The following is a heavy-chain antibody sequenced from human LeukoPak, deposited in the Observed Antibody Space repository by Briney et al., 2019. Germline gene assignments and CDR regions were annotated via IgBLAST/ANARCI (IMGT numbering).Heavy chain of an antibody. Sequence: SETLSLTCAVYGGSFSGYYWSWIRQPPGKGLEWIGEINHSGGTNYNPSLKSRVTISVDTSKNQFSLKLSSVTAADTAVYYCASGYCSSTSCSPFDYWGQGTLVTVSS. CDR1: GGSFSGYY. CDR2: INHSGGT. J-gene: IGHJ4*02. V-gene: IGHV4-34*01. CDR3: ASGYCSSTSCSPFDY. D-gene: IGHD2-2*01.